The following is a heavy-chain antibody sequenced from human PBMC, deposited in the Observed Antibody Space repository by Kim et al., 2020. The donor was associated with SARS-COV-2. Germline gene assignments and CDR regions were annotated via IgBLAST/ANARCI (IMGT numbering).Heavy chain of an antibody. CDR2: ISGDGGST. V-gene: IGHV3-43*02. CDR1: GFTFDDYA. CDR3: AKAYYYDSSGYESDAFDI. Sequence: GGSLRLSCAASGFTFDDYAMHWVRQAPGKGLEWVSLISGDGGSTYYADSVKGRFTISRDNSKNSLYLQMNSLRTEDTALYYCAKAYYYDSSGYESDAFDIWGQGKMVTVSS. J-gene: IGHJ3*02. D-gene: IGHD3-22*01.